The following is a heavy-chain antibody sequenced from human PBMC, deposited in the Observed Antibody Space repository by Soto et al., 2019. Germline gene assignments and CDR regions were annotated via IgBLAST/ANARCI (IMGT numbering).Heavy chain of an antibody. CDR3: ARDKTKWLNDAYDL. D-gene: IGHD2-8*01. V-gene: IGHV1-18*01. CDR2: ISPSTGKT. J-gene: IGHJ3*01. Sequence: QVQLVQSGADVKNPGASVKLSCKSSGYTFIHYDIGWVRQAPGQVPEWLGRISPSTGKTDYPQKFQDRVSMNTHTSTPTAYMELRRLRSDPTAVYYCARDKTKWLNDAYDLWGQGKIVTVSS. CDR1: GYTFIHYD.